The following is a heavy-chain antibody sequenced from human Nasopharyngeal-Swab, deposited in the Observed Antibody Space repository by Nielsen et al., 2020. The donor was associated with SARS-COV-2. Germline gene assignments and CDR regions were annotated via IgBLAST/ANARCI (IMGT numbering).Heavy chain of an antibody. CDR1: GFTFSSYS. CDR3: ARDCGSGGSCYPH. V-gene: IGHV3-21*01. D-gene: IGHD2-15*01. Sequence: GESLKISCAASGFTFSSYSMNWVRQAPGKGLEWVSSISSSSGYIYYADSVKGRFTISRDNAKNSLYLQMNSLRAEDTAVYYCARDCGSGGSCYPHWGQGTLVTVSS. CDR2: ISSSSGYI. J-gene: IGHJ4*02.